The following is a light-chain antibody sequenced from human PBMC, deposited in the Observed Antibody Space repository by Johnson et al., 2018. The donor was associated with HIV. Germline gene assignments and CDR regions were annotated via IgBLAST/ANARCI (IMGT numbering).Light chain of an antibody. CDR3: GTWDRSLSAGGV. V-gene: IGLV1-51*02. J-gene: IGLJ1*01. CDR2: ENN. Sequence: QSVLTQSPSVSAAPGQKVTISCSGSISNIGNNYVSWYQHLPGTAPKLLIYENNKRPSGIHDRFAGSKSGTSDNLGSTGLQHRDEADYYCGTWDRSLSAGGVFGTGTKVTVL. CDR1: ISNIGNNY.